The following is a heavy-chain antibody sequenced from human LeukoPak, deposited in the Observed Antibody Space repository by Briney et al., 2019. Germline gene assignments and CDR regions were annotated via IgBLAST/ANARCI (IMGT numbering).Heavy chain of an antibody. CDR2: IWYDGSNK. CDR3: ARDISYSSSSPYYFDY. D-gene: IGHD6-6*01. V-gene: IGHV3-33*01. Sequence: GGSLRLSCAASGFTFSSYGMHWVRQAPGKGLEWVAVIWYDGSNKYYADSVKGRFTISRDNSKNTLYLQMNSLRAEDTAVYYCARDISYSSSSPYYFDYWGQGTLVTVSS. J-gene: IGHJ4*02. CDR1: GFTFSSYG.